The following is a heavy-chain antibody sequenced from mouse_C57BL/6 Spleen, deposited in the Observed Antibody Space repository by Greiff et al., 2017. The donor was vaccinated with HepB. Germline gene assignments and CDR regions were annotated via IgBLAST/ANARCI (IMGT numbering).Heavy chain of an antibody. D-gene: IGHD1-1*01. CDR3: ARGDTTVVSYWYFDV. CDR1: GFTFSDYG. J-gene: IGHJ1*03. V-gene: IGHV5-17*01. Sequence: EVKVEESGGGLVKPGGSLKLSCAASGFTFSDYGMHWVRQAPEKGLEWVAYISSGSSTIYYADTVKGRFTISRDNAKNTLFLQMTSLRSEDTAMYYCARGDTTVVSYWYFDVWGTGTTVTVSS. CDR2: ISSGSSTI.